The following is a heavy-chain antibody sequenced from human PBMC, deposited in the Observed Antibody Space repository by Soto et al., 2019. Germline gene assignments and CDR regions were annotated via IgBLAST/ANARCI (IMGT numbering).Heavy chain of an antibody. V-gene: IGHV4-4*02. CDR1: GGSISSGDW. J-gene: IGHJ4*02. Sequence: SETLSLTCAVSGGSISSGDWCLSWGRQSPGKGLEWSGEIYYSGSTTYNPSLKSRVTISADKSENQFSLRLSSVTAADTAVYYCARRGCDFIFGCLEYWGQGTLVTVSS. CDR3: ARRGCDFIFGCLEY. CDR2: IYYSGST. D-gene: IGHD2-21*02.